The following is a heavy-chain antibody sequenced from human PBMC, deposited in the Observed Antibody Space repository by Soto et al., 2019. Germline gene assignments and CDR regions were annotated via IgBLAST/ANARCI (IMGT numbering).Heavy chain of an antibody. Sequence: EVQLLESGGGLVQPGGSLRLSCAASGFTFSSYAMSWVRQAPGKGLEWVSAISGSGGSTYYADSVKGRFTISRDNSKNTLYLQMNSLRAEDTAVYYCAKDWYYDILTGLPYYYYGMDVWGQGTTVTVSS. CDR1: GFTFSSYA. CDR2: ISGSGGST. D-gene: IGHD3-9*01. CDR3: AKDWYYDILTGLPYYYYGMDV. J-gene: IGHJ6*02. V-gene: IGHV3-23*01.